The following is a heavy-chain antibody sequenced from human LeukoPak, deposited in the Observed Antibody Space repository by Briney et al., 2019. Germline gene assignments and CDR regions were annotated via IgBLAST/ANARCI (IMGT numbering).Heavy chain of an antibody. CDR3: TRDRGAYNLYDY. CDR1: GLTFNTYA. Sequence: GGSLRLSCAASGLTFNTYAMSWIRQAPGKGLEWVGFIRSKAYGETADYAASVKGRFTISRDDSKAIAYLQMNSLKTEDTAVYHCTRDRGAYNLYDYWGQGTLVTVSS. V-gene: IGHV3-49*03. CDR2: IRSKAYGETA. J-gene: IGHJ4*02. D-gene: IGHD1-1*01.